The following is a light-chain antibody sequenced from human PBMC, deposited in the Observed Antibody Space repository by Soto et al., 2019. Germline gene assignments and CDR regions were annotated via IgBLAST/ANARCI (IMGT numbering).Light chain of an antibody. CDR1: SGDVGGYKY. V-gene: IGLV2-11*01. CDR2: DVT. CDR3: CSYAGIFVV. J-gene: IGLJ2*01. Sequence: QSALTQPRSVSGSPGQSVTISCTGTSGDVGGYKYVSWYQQHPGKAPKLMIYDVTKRPSGVPDRFSGSKSGNTASLTISGLQAEDEADYYCCSYAGIFVVFGGGTKLTVL.